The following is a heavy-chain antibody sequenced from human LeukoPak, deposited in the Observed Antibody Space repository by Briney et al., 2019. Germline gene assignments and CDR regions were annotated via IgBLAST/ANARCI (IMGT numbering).Heavy chain of an antibody. Sequence: GGSLRLSCAASGFTFDDYAMRWVRQAPGKGLEWVSGISWNSGSIGYADSVKGRFTISRDNAKNSLYLQMNSLRAEDTALYYCAKANTLGYCSGGSCYFDYWGQGTLVTVSS. V-gene: IGHV3-9*01. CDR1: GFTFDDYA. CDR3: AKANTLGYCSGGSCYFDY. CDR2: ISWNSGSI. D-gene: IGHD2-15*01. J-gene: IGHJ4*02.